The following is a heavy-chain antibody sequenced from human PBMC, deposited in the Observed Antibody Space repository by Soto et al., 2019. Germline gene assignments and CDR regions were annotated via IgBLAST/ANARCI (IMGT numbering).Heavy chain of an antibody. CDR3: ARHPRDYYNYGGSGIFDY. V-gene: IGHV4-39*01. J-gene: IGHJ4*02. D-gene: IGHD3-22*01. CDR1: GGSISSRTFW. Sequence: QLQLQESGPGLVKPSETLSLTCSVSGGSISSRTFWWAWIRQPPGKGLEWIGDMYYSGSSYSSPSLKRRVTLSVDTSNNQLSLKLNSGTAADTAVYYCARHPRDYYNYGGSGIFDYWGQGTLVTVSS. CDR2: MYYSGSS.